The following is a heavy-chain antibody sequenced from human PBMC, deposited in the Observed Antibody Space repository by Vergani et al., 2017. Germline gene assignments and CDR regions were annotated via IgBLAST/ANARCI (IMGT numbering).Heavy chain of an antibody. Sequence: QVQLVQSGAEVKKPGASVTVSCKASGYTFTLSPMHWVRQAPGQTLVLIGCINAGNGNTKYSQKFQGRVTITRDTSASTAYMELSSLRSEDTAVYYCARGSRWYSSGWGPFDYWGQGTLVTVSS. J-gene: IGHJ4*02. CDR1: GYTFTLSP. CDR2: INAGNGNT. V-gene: IGHV1-3*01. D-gene: IGHD6-19*01. CDR3: ARGSRWYSSGWGPFDY.